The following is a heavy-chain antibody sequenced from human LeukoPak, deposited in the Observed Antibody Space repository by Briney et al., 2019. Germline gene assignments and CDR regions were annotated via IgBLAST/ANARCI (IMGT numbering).Heavy chain of an antibody. CDR2: INHSGST. V-gene: IGHV4-34*01. CDR1: GGSFSGYY. J-gene: IGHJ4*02. Sequence: SETLSLTCAVYGGSFSGYYCSWIRQPPGKGLEWIGEINHSGSTNYNPSLKSRVTISVDTSKNQFSLKLSSVTAADTAVYYCARAKQYSSPLDYWGQRTLVTVSS. D-gene: IGHD6-6*01. CDR3: ARAKQYSSPLDY.